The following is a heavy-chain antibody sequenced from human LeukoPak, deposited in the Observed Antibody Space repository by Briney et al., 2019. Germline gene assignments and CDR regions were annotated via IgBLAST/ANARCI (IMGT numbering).Heavy chain of an antibody. D-gene: IGHD2-15*01. CDR3: AKGVAKDYYYYMDV. V-gene: IGHV3-23*01. Sequence: PGGSLRLSCAASGFTFSSYAMSWVRQAPGKGLEWVSAISGSGGSTYYADSVKGRFTISRDNSKNTLYLQMNSLRAEDTAVYYCAKGVAKDYYYYMDVWGKGTTVTVSS. CDR2: ISGSGGST. J-gene: IGHJ6*03. CDR1: GFTFSSYA.